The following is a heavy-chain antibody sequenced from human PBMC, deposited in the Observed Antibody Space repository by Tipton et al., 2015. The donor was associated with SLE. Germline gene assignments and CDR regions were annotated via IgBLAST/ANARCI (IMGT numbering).Heavy chain of an antibody. D-gene: IGHD1-26*01. CDR1: GDSISSSSYY. CDR3: ARHFSGSYSFDY. Sequence: TLSLTCTVSGDSISSSSYYWGWIRQPPGKGLEWIGSIYYSGGTYSNPSLKSRVSISVDMSNNQVSLKLSSVTAADTALYYCARHFSGSYSFDYWGQGKLVTVSS. J-gene: IGHJ4*02. V-gene: IGHV4-39*07. CDR2: IYYSGGT.